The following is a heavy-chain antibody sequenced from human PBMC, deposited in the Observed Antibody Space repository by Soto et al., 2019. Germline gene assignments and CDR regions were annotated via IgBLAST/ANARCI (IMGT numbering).Heavy chain of an antibody. CDR1: GGSISSSSYY. V-gene: IGHV4-39*01. CDR3: ARSEILRYFDWLLSLRGPPVNDAFDI. Sequence: SSETLSLTCTVSGGSISSSSYYWGWIRQPPGKGLEWIGSIYYSGSTYYNPSLKSRVTISVDTSKNQFSLKLSSVTAADTAVYYCARSEILRYFDWLLSLRGPPVNDAFDIWGQGTMVTVSS. CDR2: IYYSGST. J-gene: IGHJ3*02. D-gene: IGHD3-9*01.